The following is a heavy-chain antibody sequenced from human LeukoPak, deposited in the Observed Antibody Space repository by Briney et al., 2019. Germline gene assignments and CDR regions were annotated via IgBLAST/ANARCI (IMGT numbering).Heavy chain of an antibody. J-gene: IGHJ4*02. CDR1: GFTFSSYS. D-gene: IGHD3-10*01. V-gene: IGHV3-21*01. CDR2: ISTSSTYI. Sequence: PGGSLRLSCAASGFTFSSYSMNWVRQAPGKGLEWVSSISTSSTYIYYADSVKGRFTISRDNAKNSLYLQMNSLRAEDTAVYYCAGYFNRHYRGEVSYWGQGTLVTVSS. CDR3: AGYFNRHYRGEVSY.